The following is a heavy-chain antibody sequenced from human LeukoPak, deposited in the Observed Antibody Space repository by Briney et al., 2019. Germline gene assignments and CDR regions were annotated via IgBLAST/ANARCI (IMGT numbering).Heavy chain of an antibody. V-gene: IGHV3-23*01. CDR1: GFTFSSYA. Sequence: PGGSLRLSCAASGFTFSSYAMSWVRQAPGKGLEWVSAISGSGGSTYHADSVEGRFTISRDNSKNTLYLQMNSLRAEDTAVYYCAKGSTVAVPHYYYYGMDVWGQGTTVTVSS. D-gene: IGHD1-1*01. CDR3: AKGSTVAVPHYYYYGMDV. J-gene: IGHJ6*02. CDR2: ISGSGGST.